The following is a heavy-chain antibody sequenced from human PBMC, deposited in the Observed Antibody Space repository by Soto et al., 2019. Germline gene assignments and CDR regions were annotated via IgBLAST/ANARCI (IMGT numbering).Heavy chain of an antibody. J-gene: IGHJ4*02. V-gene: IGHV4-30-4*01. CDR3: ARVYVWNCINNRCPFDY. CDR1: GGSISSGDYY. D-gene: IGHD2-2*01. Sequence: PSETLSLTCTVSGGSISSGDYYWSWIRQPPGKGLEWIGYIYYSGSTYYNPSLKSRVTISVDTSKNQFSLKLSSVTAADTAVYYCARVYVWNCINNRCPFDYWGQGTLVTVSS. CDR2: IYYSGST.